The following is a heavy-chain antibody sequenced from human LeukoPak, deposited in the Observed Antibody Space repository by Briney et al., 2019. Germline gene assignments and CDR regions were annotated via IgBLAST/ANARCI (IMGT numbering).Heavy chain of an antibody. CDR3: ARDLDYGDYFDY. CDR1: GGTFSSYA. J-gene: IGHJ4*02. V-gene: IGHV1-69*04. Sequence: GASVKVSCKASGGTFSSYAISWVRQAPGQGLEWMGRIIPILGIANYAQKFQGRVTTTADKSTSTAYMELSSLRSEDTAVYYCARDLDYGDYFDYWGQGTLVTVSS. CDR2: IIPILGIA. D-gene: IGHD4-17*01.